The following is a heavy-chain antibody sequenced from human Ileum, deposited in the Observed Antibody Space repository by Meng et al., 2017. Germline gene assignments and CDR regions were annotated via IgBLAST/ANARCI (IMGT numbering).Heavy chain of an antibody. CDR1: GFTVSSYY. Sequence: GGSLRLSCVASGFTVSSYYMSWVRQAPGKGLEWVALINSGGSTKDAASVRGRFTVSRDDSKNTFHLQMNNLRPEDTAVYFCARGDGYIFNYWGQGTLVTVSS. D-gene: IGHD5-24*01. V-gene: IGHV3-53*05. CDR2: INSGGST. CDR3: ARGDGYIFNY. J-gene: IGHJ4*02.